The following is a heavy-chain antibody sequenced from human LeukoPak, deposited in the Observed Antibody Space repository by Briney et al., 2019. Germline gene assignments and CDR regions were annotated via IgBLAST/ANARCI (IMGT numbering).Heavy chain of an antibody. J-gene: IGHJ5*02. V-gene: IGHV4-39*01. CDR3: ARRSIAVFDP. D-gene: IGHD6-6*01. CDR2: IYYSGST. CDR1: GGSISSSSHY. Sequence: SETLSLTCTVSGGSISSSSHYWGWIRQPPGKGLEWIGSIYYSGSTYYNPSLRSRVTISVDTSKNQFSLKLSSVTAADTAVYYCARRSIAVFDPWGQGTLVTVSS.